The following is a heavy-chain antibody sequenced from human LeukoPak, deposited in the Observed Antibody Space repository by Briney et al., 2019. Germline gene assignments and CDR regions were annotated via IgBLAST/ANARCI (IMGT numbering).Heavy chain of an antibody. CDR1: GFTFSSYG. V-gene: IGHV3-30*18. J-gene: IGHJ4*02. CDR2: ISYDGSNK. D-gene: IGHD3-10*01. Sequence: GRSLRLSCAASGFTFSSYGMHWVRQAPGKGLEWVAVISYDGSNKYYADSVKGRFTISRDNSKNTLYLQMNSLRAEDTAVYYCAKGGTYYFVSGSPNPLYYWGQGTLVTVSS. CDR3: AKGGTYYFVSGSPNPLYY.